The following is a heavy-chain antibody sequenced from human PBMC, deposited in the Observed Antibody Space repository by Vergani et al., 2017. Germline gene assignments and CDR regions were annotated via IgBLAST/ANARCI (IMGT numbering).Heavy chain of an antibody. Sequence: QVQLQQWGAGLLKPSETLSLTCAVYGGSLSGYYWSWIRQPPGEGLEWIGEINHSGSTNYNPSLKSRVTISVDTAKNQFSRKLSSVTAAVTAVYYCAREYSWDPTYYYYYYYMDVWGKGTTVTVSS. J-gene: IGHJ6*03. D-gene: IGHD6-6*01. CDR1: GGSLSGYY. V-gene: IGHV4-34*01. CDR3: AREYSWDPTYYYYYYYMDV. CDR2: INHSGST.